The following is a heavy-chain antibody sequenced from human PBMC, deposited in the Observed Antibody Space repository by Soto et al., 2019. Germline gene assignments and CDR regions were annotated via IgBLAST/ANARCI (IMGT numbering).Heavy chain of an antibody. V-gene: IGHV4-31*03. J-gene: IGHJ4*02. CDR1: GGSISSGGYY. CDR2: IYYSGST. CDR3: ALTTGSSPDY. D-gene: IGHD6-13*01. Sequence: QVQLQESGPGLVKPSQTLSLTCTVSGGSISSGGYYWSWIRQHPGKGLEWIGYIYYSGSTYYNPSLKRRVTVAVDAPTNQFYLTLSSVTAADPPVYYCALTTGSSPDYWGQGTLVTVSS.